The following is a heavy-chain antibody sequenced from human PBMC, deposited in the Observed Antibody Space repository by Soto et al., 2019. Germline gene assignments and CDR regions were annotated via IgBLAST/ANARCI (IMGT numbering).Heavy chain of an antibody. V-gene: IGHV3-15*01. D-gene: IGHD3-16*02. CDR3: TSLYYGH. J-gene: IGHJ4*02. Sequence: GSLRLSCAASEFTFTYAWMSWVRQAPGKGLEWVGRIKSKTDGGTTDYAAPVKGRFTISRDESQNTLYLQMNSLKTEDTAVYYCTSLYYGHWGQGTLVTVSS. CDR1: EFTFTYAW. CDR2: IKSKTDGGTT.